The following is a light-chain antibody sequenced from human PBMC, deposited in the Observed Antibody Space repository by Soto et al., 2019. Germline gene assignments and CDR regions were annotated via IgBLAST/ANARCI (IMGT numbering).Light chain of an antibody. J-gene: IGKJ1*01. Sequence: EIVLTQSPGTLSLSPGERATLSCRASQSVSSSYLAWYQQKPGQAPRLLIYGTSSRATAIPDRFSGSGSGTDFTLTISRLEPEDCAVYYCQQYGSSSWTFGQGTKAEIK. CDR3: QQYGSSSWT. CDR1: QSVSSSY. V-gene: IGKV3-20*01. CDR2: GTS.